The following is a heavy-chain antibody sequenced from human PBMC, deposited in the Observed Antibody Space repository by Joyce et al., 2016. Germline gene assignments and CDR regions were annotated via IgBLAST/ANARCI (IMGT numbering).Heavy chain of an antibody. CDR3: ATSLPSRVGGFQFFGMDV. Sequence: HLQESGPGLIKPSETLSLTCTISGDSFRGTRYYWSWIRKSPGKGREWLGFIYNSDTTHYNPSLGGRVSISLGAAKNQFSLRLTSVTSADTAVYYCATSLPSRVGGFQFFGMDVWGQGTTVIVS. D-gene: IGHD3-10*01. J-gene: IGHJ6*02. V-gene: IGHV4-61*01. CDR1: GDSFRGTRYY. CDR2: IYNSDTT.